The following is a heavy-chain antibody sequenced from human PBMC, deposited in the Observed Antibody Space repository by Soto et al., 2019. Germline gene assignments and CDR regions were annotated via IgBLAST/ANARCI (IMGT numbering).Heavy chain of an antibody. Sequence: GASVKVSCKASGYTFTGYYMHLVRQAPGQGLEWXGXIXXXSXGXXXAXXXEGRDTMTRDTSISTDYMELSRLRSDDPAVYYCAREDTMIVVVLGYWGQGTLVTVSS. D-gene: IGHD3-22*01. V-gene: IGHV1-2*02. CDR1: GYTFTGYY. CDR2: IXXXSXGX. CDR3: AREDTMIVVVLGY. J-gene: IGHJ4*02.